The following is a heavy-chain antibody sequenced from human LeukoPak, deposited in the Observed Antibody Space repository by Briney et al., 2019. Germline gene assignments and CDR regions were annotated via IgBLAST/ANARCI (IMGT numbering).Heavy chain of an antibody. Sequence: GGSLRLSCAASGFIVSGDFMSWVRQAPGKGLEWVSVIYSDGYTYYAGSVKGRFTISRDNSKKTLYLQMNSLRAEDTAVYYCTRGGAGYPFDYWGQGTLVTVSS. V-gene: IGHV3-53*01. D-gene: IGHD3-16*01. J-gene: IGHJ4*02. CDR1: GFIVSGDF. CDR2: IYSDGYT. CDR3: TRGGAGYPFDY.